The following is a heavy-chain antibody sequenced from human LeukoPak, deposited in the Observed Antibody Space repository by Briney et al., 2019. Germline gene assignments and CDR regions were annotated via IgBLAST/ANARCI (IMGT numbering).Heavy chain of an antibody. CDR2: ISAYNGNT. V-gene: IGHV1-18*01. CDR1: GYTFTSYG. J-gene: IGHJ3*02. Sequence: ASVKVSRKASGYTFTSYGISWVRQAPGQGLEWMGWISAYNGNTNYAQKLQGRVTMTTDTSTSTAYMELRSLRSDDTAVYYCARIKLGVNAFDIWGQGTVVTVSS. CDR3: ARIKLGVNAFDI. D-gene: IGHD7-27*01.